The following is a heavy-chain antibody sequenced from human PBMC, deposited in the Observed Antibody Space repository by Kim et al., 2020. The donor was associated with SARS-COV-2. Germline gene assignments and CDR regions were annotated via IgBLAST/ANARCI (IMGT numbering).Heavy chain of an antibody. CDR3: ARHDSYGDYSTPDAFDI. V-gene: IGHV4-39*01. D-gene: IGHD4-17*01. CDR1: GGSISSSSYY. Sequence: SETLSLTCTVSGGSISSSSYYWGWIRQPPGKGLEWIGSIYYSGSTYYNPSLKSRVTISVDTSKNQFSLKLSSVTAADTAVYYCARHDSYGDYSTPDAFDIWGQGTMVTVSS. J-gene: IGHJ3*02. CDR2: IYYSGST.